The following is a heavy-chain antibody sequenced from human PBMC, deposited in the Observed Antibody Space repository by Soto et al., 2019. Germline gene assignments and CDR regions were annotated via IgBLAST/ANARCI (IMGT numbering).Heavy chain of an antibody. CDR1: GGTFSSYA. D-gene: IGHD5-18*01. V-gene: IGHV1-69*01. Sequence: QVQLVQSGAEVKKPGSSVKVSCKASGGTFSSYAISWVRQAPGPGLEWMGGIIPICGTANYAQKFKGRVTISADESTSTAYMELSSLRSEDTAVYYCARTLYYRGYSYGLFDYWGQGTLVTVSS. J-gene: IGHJ4*02. CDR2: IIPICGTA. CDR3: ARTLYYRGYSYGLFDY.